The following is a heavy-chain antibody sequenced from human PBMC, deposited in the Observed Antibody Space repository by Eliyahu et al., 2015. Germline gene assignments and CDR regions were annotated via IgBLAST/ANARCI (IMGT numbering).Heavy chain of an antibody. CDR2: ISSSSSTI. Sequence: EVQLVESGGGLVQPGGSLRLSCAASGFTFSSYSMNWVRQAPGKGLEWVSYISSSSSTIYYADSVKGRFTISRDNAKNSLYLQMNSLRAEDTAVYYCARKGREFITMVRGALYGMDVWGQGTTVTVSS. CDR3: ARKGREFITMVRGALYGMDV. J-gene: IGHJ6*02. V-gene: IGHV3-48*01. CDR1: GFTFSSYS. D-gene: IGHD3-10*01.